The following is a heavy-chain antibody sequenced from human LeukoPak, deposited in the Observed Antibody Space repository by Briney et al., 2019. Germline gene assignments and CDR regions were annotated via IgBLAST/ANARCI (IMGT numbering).Heavy chain of an antibody. CDR2: ISGRDDST. CDR3: AKWGDYDILTGYYDPDY. CDR1: GFTVTNYA. V-gene: IGHV3-23*01. Sequence: GGSLRLSCAASGFTVTNYAMYWVRQAPGKGLEWVSAISGRDDSTYYADSVKGRFAISRDTSKNTLFLQMNSLRAEDTAVYYCAKWGDYDILTGYYDPDYWGQGTLVTVSS. D-gene: IGHD3-9*01. J-gene: IGHJ4*02.